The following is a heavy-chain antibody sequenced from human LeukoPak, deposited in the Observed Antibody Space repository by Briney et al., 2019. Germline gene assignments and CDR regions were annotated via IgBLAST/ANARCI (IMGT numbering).Heavy chain of an antibody. D-gene: IGHD1/OR15-1a*01. CDR2: ISYDGINQ. Sequence: GGSLRLSCATSGFTFSSYAMHWVRQAPGKGLEWVALISYDGINQYYADSVKGRFIISSDNSKNTLYLQLNSLRLEDTAVYYCTLTTFGVVYYFDYWGQGTLVTVSS. V-gene: IGHV3-30*04. CDR1: GFTFSSYA. CDR3: TLTTFGVVYYFDY. J-gene: IGHJ4*02.